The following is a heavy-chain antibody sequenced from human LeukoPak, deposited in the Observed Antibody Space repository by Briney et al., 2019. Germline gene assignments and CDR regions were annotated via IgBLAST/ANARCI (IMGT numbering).Heavy chain of an antibody. CDR2: IYSGGST. J-gene: IGHJ4*02. CDR1: GFTVSNSY. V-gene: IGHV3-53*01. Sequence: GGSLRLSCAASGFTVSNSYMSWVRQAPGKGLEWVSVIYSGGSTYYADSVKGRFTISRDNSKNTLYLQMNSLRAEDTAVYYCAKGDITMIPDWGQRTLVTVSS. CDR3: AKGDITMIPD. D-gene: IGHD3-22*01.